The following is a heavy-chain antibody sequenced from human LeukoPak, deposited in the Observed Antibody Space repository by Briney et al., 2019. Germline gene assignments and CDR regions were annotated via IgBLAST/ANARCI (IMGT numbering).Heavy chain of an antibody. V-gene: IGHV4-30-4*01. CDR1: GGSISSGDYY. CDR3: ARPYYYDSRIDP. CDR2: MYYSGST. D-gene: IGHD3-22*01. J-gene: IGHJ5*02. Sequence: SETLSLTRTVSGGSISSGDYYWSWIRQPPGKGLEWIGYMYYSGSTYYDPSLKSRATISVDTSKNQFSLKLSSVTAADTAVYSCARPYYYDSRIDPWGQGTLVTVSS.